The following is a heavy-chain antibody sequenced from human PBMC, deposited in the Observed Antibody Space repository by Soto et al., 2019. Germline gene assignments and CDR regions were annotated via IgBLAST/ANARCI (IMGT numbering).Heavy chain of an antibody. J-gene: IGHJ3*02. CDR3: AKATATGGGAFDI. CDR1: GFICRSYD. V-gene: IGHV3-23*01. D-gene: IGHD2-8*02. CDR2: ILVDGRT. Sequence: PGGSLRLSCAASGFICRSYDMSWVRQAPGKGLEWVSTILVDGRTFYVDSVKGRFTISRDSSQNTVYLQMNSLTAGDTALYYCAKATATGGGAFDICGQGTMVTASS.